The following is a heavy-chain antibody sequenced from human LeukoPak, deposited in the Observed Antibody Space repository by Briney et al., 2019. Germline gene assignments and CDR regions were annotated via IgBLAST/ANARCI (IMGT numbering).Heavy chain of an antibody. CDR2: INPDGSQK. CDR3: VRQMMRFWFDP. V-gene: IGHV3-7*01. Sequence: PGGSLRLSYAASGFTFSSYSMNWVRQAPGKGLEWVAAINPDGSQKYSVDSVKGRFTISRDNAKNSLFLQMNSLRAEDTAVYYCVRQMMRFWFDPWGQGTLVTVSS. J-gene: IGHJ5*02. CDR1: GFTFSSYS. D-gene: IGHD3-16*01.